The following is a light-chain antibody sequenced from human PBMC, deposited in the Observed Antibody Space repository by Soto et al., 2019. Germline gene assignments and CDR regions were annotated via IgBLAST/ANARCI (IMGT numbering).Light chain of an antibody. CDR1: QSVLFSTNNLNY. J-gene: IGKJ5*01. CDR3: QQYDDLPIT. CDR2: WAS. V-gene: IGKV4-1*01. Sequence: DIVMTQSPDSLAVSLGERATINCRSSQSVLFSTNNLNYFAWYQQKPGQPPKLLIYWASTRESGVPDRFSGSGSGTDFTLTISSLQAEDIATYYCQQYDDLPITFGQGTRLEIK.